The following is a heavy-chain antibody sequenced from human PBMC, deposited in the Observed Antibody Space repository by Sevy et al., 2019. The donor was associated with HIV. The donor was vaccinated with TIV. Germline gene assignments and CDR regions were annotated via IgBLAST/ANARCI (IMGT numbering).Heavy chain of an antibody. D-gene: IGHD6-19*01. CDR1: GFSFSAYT. CDR3: ARSSGWSQPTDY. J-gene: IGHJ4*02. CDR2: INSGRNYI. Sequence: GGYLRLSCAASGFSFSAYTMNWVRQAPGKGLEWVSSINSGRNYIYYADSMKGRFTISRDNDKNSLYLQMNSLRAEDTAVYYCARSSGWSQPTDYWGQGTLVTVS. V-gene: IGHV3-21*06.